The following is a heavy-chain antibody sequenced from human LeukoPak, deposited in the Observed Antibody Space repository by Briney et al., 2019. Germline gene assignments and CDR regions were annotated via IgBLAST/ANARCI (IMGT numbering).Heavy chain of an antibody. CDR1: GFIFSTYS. CDR3: VRASHIVVVTGIPQGYYYMDV. V-gene: IGHV3-48*04. CDR2: ISSSDSTI. J-gene: IGHJ6*03. D-gene: IGHD2-21*02. Sequence: PGGSLRLSCAASGFIFSTYSMNWVRQAPGKGLEWVSDISSSDSTIYYTDSVKGRFTISRDNAKSSLYLQMNSLRAEDTAVYYCVRASHIVVVTGIPQGYYYMDVWGKGTTVTVSS.